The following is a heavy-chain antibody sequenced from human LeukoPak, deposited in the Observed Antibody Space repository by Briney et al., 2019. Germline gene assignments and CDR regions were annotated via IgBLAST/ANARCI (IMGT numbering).Heavy chain of an antibody. V-gene: IGHV3-48*01. CDR2: ISSSSSTI. Sequence: GGSLRLSCAASGFTFSSYSMNWVRQAPGKGLEWVSYISSSSSTIYYADSVKGRFTISRDNSKNTLYLQMNSLRAEDTAVYYCARDQVPIAAAGTTLDYWGQGTLVTVSS. D-gene: IGHD6-13*01. CDR3: ARDQVPIAAAGTTLDY. CDR1: GFTFSSYS. J-gene: IGHJ4*02.